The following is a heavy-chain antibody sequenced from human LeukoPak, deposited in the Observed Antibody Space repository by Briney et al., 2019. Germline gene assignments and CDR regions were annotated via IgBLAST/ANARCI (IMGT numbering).Heavy chain of an antibody. V-gene: IGHV4-59*08. D-gene: IGHD3-3*01. J-gene: IGHJ5*02. CDR2: IYYSGST. CDR1: GGSISSYY. CDR3: ARRRDDFWSGYYTREWFDP. Sequence: SETLSLTCSVSGGSISSYYWSWIRQPPGKGLEWIGYIYYSGSTNYNPSLKSRVTISVDTSKNQFSLKLSSVTAADTAVYYCARRRDDFWSGYYTREWFDPWGQGTLVTVSS.